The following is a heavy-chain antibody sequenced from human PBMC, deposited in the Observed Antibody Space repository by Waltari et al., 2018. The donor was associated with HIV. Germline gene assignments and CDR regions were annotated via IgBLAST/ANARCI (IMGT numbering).Heavy chain of an antibody. D-gene: IGHD3-16*02. Sequence: QVQLAESGPGLVKPSETLSLTCTVSGGSISSYYWSWIRLPAGKGLEWIGRIYTSGSTNYNPSLKSRVTLSVDTSMNQFSLKLSSVTAADTAVYYCARGLRLGELSLYKYAFDIWGQGTMVTVSS. CDR1: GGSISSYY. CDR2: IYTSGST. CDR3: ARGLRLGELSLYKYAFDI. J-gene: IGHJ3*02. V-gene: IGHV4-4*07.